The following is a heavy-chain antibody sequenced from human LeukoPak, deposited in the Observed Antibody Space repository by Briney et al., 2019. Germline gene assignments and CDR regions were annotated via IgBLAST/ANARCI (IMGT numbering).Heavy chain of an antibody. V-gene: IGHV3-21*01. CDR1: GFTFSSYS. CDR2: ISSSSSYI. CDR3: ARDRPAYCGGDCYSGY. Sequence: GSLRLSCAASGFTFSSYSMNWVRQAPGKGLEWVSSISSSSSYIYYANSVKGRFTISRDNAKNSLYLQMNSLRAEDTAVYYCARDRPAYCGGDCYSGYWGQGTLVTVSS. J-gene: IGHJ4*02. D-gene: IGHD2-21*02.